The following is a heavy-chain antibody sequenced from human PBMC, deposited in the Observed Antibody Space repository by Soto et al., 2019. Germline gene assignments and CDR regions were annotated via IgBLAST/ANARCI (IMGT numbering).Heavy chain of an antibody. CDR3: ARVYYDSTEFTPRRRTDAFDI. CDR2: IWYDGSNK. V-gene: IGHV3-33*01. D-gene: IGHD3-22*01. CDR1: GFTFSSYG. J-gene: IGHJ3*02. Sequence: HPGGSLRLSCAASGFTFSSYGMHWVRQAPGKGLEWVAVIWYDGSNKYYADSVKGRFTISRDNSKNTLYLQMNSLRAEDTAVYYCARVYYDSTEFTPRRRTDAFDIWGQGTMVTVS.